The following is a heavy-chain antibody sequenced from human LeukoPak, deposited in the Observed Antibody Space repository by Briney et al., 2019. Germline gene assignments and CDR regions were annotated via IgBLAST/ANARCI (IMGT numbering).Heavy chain of an antibody. CDR1: GYTFTSYG. V-gene: IGHV1-18*01. D-gene: IGHD3-10*01. CDR3: ARDLYGSGTYLGY. Sequence: ASVKVSCKASGYTFTSYGISWVRQAPGQGLEWMGWISAYNGNTNYAQKLQGRVTMTTDTSTSTVYMELSSLRSEDTALYYCARDLYGSGTYLGYWGQGTLVTVSS. CDR2: ISAYNGNT. J-gene: IGHJ4*02.